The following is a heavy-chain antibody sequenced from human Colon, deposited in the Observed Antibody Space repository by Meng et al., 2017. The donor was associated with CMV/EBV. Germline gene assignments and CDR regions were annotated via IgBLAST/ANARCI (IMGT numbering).Heavy chain of an antibody. Sequence: RQQLQESGPGLVKHSEPLSLTCTVSGGSISRSTYYWCWIRQTPGKGLEWIGNIYYSGYTYYNPSLKSRLTISVDTSKNQFSLKLTSVTAANTAVYYCATDYGDYYFDRWGQGTLVTVSS. CDR3: ATDYGDYYFDR. V-gene: IGHV4-39*06. D-gene: IGHD4-17*01. CDR1: GGSISRSTYY. J-gene: IGHJ4*02. CDR2: IYYSGYT.